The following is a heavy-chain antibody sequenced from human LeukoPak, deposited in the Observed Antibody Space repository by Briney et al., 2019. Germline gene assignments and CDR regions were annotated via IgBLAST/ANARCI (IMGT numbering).Heavy chain of an antibody. D-gene: IGHD6-13*01. J-gene: IGHJ4*02. V-gene: IGHV3-30*18. CDR3: AKDPPLYSSSWYFDY. CDR2: ISYDGSNK. CDR1: GFTFSSYG. Sequence: GGSLRLSCAASGFTFSSYGMHWVRQAPGKGLEWVAVISYDGSNKYYADSVKGRFTISRDNSKNTLYLQMNSLRAEDTAVYYCAKDPPLYSSSWYFDYWGQGTLVTVSS.